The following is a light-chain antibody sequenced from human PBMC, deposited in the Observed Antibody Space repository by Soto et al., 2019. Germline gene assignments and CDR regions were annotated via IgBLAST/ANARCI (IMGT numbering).Light chain of an antibody. J-gene: IGKJ2*01. CDR2: DAS. V-gene: IGKV1-5*01. Sequence: DIQLTQSPSTLAASVGHRVTITCRASQPINKWLAWYQQKPGKAPDLLISDASTLESGVPSRFRGSGSGTEFTLVISSLQTEDVATYYCQEYNSDGPYICGQGPKLEIK. CDR1: QPINKW. CDR3: QEYNSDGPYI.